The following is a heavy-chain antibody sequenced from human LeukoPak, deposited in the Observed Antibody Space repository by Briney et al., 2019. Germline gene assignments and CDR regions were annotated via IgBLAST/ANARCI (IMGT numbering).Heavy chain of an antibody. J-gene: IGHJ4*02. V-gene: IGHV3-30*02. CDR1: GFAFSSYG. D-gene: IGHD6-19*01. Sequence: SGGSLRLSCAASGFAFSSYGMHWVRQAPGKGLEWVAFIRYDGNNKYYADSVKGRFTISRDNAKNSLYLQMNSLRAEDTAVYYCARSVAGRFDYWGQGTLVTVSS. CDR2: IRYDGNNK. CDR3: ARSVAGRFDY.